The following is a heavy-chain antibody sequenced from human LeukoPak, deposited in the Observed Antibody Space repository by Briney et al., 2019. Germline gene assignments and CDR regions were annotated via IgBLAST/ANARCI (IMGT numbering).Heavy chain of an antibody. V-gene: IGHV4-4*07. CDR2: IYTSGST. CDR3: ARGRPSRSWYSSGPLDY. Sequence: SETLSLTCTVSGGSISSYYWSWIRQPAGKGLEWIGRIYTSGSTNYNPSLKSRVTISVDTSKNQFSLKLSSVTAADTAVYYCARGRPSRSWYSSGPLDYWGQGTLVTISS. CDR1: GGSISSYY. D-gene: IGHD6-19*01. J-gene: IGHJ4*02.